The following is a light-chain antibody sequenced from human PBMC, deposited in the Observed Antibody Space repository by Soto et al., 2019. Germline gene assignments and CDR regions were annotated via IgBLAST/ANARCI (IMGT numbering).Light chain of an antibody. CDR2: DAS. V-gene: IGKV1-9*01. Sequence: IQLTQSPSSLSASVGDRVTITCRASQGISTYLAWYQQKPGKAPKLLIYDASTLQSGVPSRFSGSGSGTDFILTISSLQPEDFATYYCHQLNSYPFTFGQGTMLEIK. J-gene: IGKJ2*01. CDR3: HQLNSYPFT. CDR1: QGISTY.